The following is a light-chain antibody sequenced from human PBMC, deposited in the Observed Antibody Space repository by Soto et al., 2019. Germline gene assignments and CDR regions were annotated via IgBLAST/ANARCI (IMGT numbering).Light chain of an antibody. Sequence: QSVLTQPPSASATPGQRVTISCSGSNSNIGTNTVNRYQQLPNTTPRPHIYTNNQRPSGVPQRFSGSKTGTSASLAIGGLQSEDGADYYCAAWDDSLGAYVFGTGTKVTVL. V-gene: IGLV1-44*01. J-gene: IGLJ1*01. CDR3: AAWDDSLGAYV. CDR2: TNN. CDR1: NSNIGTNT.